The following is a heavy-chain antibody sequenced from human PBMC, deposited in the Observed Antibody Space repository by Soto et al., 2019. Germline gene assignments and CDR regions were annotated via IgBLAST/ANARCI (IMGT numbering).Heavy chain of an antibody. CDR2: IYGGGDGI. D-gene: IGHD3-3*01. J-gene: IGHJ4*02. V-gene: IGHV3-23*04. Sequence: VHLVESGGGLVQPGGSLRLSCVGSGFPFSTYTMSWVRQAPGQGLEWLSGIYGGGDGISYADSVKGRFTISRDNSRSTLYLQMNSLRSDDTAIYYCAKDRQPDGFWPFDHWGRGTLIVVSS. CDR1: GFPFSTYT. CDR3: AKDRQPDGFWPFDH.